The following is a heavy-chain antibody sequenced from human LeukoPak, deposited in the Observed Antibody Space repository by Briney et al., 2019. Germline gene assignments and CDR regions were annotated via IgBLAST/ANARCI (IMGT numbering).Heavy chain of an antibody. CDR2: INWNGGST. V-gene: IGHV3-20*01. Sequence: PGGSLRLSCAASGFTFSNFWMSWVRQAPGKGLEWVSGINWNGGSTGYADSVKGRFTISRDNAKNSLYLQMNSLRAEDTALYHCARESNYYDSSGYYNWFDPWGQGTLVTVSS. CDR1: GFTFSNFW. J-gene: IGHJ5*02. CDR3: ARESNYYDSSGYYNWFDP. D-gene: IGHD3-22*01.